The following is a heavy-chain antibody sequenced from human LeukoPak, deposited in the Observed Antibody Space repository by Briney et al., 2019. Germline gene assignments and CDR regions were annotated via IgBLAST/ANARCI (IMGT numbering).Heavy chain of an antibody. CDR3: ARDLASCSSTSCYGAYYYGMDV. CDR2: ISAYNGNT. Sequence: ASVKVSCKASGYTFTSYGISWVRQAPGQGLEWMGWISAYNGNTNYAQKLQGRVTMTTDTSTSTAYMELRSLRSDDTAVYYCARDLASCSSTSCYGAYYYGMDVWGQGTTVTVSS. J-gene: IGHJ6*02. V-gene: IGHV1-18*01. CDR1: GYTFTSYG. D-gene: IGHD2-2*01.